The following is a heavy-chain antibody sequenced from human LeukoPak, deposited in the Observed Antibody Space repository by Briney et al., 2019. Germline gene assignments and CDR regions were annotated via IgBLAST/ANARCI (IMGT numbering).Heavy chain of an antibody. J-gene: IGHJ3*02. CDR2: IYTSGST. Sequence: SETLSLTCTVSGGSISSYYWSWIRQPAGKGLEWIGRIYTSGSTNYNPSLKSRVTMSVDTSKNQFSLKLSSVTAADTAVYYCARDVEAYYDSSGYYYTGAFDIWGQGTMVTVSS. CDR3: ARDVEAYYDSSGYYYTGAFDI. V-gene: IGHV4-4*07. CDR1: GGSISSYY. D-gene: IGHD3-22*01.